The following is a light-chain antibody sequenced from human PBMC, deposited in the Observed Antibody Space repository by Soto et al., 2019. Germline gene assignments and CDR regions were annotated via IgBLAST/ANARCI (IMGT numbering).Light chain of an antibody. CDR1: QTARNNY. V-gene: IGKV3-20*01. CDR3: QQFSSYPLT. J-gene: IGKJ4*01. CDR2: DAS. Sequence: EIVMTQSPATLSVSPGERATLSCRASQTARNNYLAWYQQKPGQAPRLPIYDASSRATGIPDRFSGGGSGTDFTLSMSRLEPEDFAVYYCQQFSSYPLTFGGGTKVDIK.